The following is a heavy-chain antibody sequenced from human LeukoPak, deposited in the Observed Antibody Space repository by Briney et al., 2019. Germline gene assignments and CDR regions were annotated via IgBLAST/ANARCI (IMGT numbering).Heavy chain of an antibody. J-gene: IGHJ4*02. CDR1: GYSFSSYW. Sequence: GESLKISCKGSGYSFSSYWIGWVRQMPGKGLEWMGIIYPCDSDTRYSPYFQGQVTISADKSISTAYLQWSSLKASDTAMYYCARAPRYSYYDFWSGYQYYFDYWGQGTLVTVSS. V-gene: IGHV5-51*01. D-gene: IGHD3-3*01. CDR2: IYPCDSDT. CDR3: ARAPRYSYYDFWSGYQYYFDY.